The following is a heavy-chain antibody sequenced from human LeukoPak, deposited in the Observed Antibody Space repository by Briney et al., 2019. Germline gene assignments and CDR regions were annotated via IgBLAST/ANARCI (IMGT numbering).Heavy chain of an antibody. CDR3: AKWGDYDILTGYCVSDF. CDR2: ITGGGDTT. Sequence: PGGSLRLSCAASGFIFRNYAMSWVRQAPGKGLEWVSAITGGGDTTYYADSVKGRFTISRDNSKNTLYVEMNTLRAEDTAVYYCAKWGDYDILTGYCVSDFWGQGTLVTVSS. CDR1: GFIFRNYA. J-gene: IGHJ4*02. V-gene: IGHV3-23*01. D-gene: IGHD3-9*01.